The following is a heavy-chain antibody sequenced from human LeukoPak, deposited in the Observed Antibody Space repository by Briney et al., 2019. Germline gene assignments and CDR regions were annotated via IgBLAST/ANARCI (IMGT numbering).Heavy chain of an antibody. J-gene: IGHJ4*02. CDR1: GFTFSSYE. V-gene: IGHV3-48*03. D-gene: IGHD3-10*01. CDR2: ISSSGSTI. CDR3: AREAATRLLWFGELFY. Sequence: GGSLRLSCAASGFTFSSYEMNWVRQAPGKGLEWVSYISSSGSTIYYADSVKGRFTISRDNSKNTLYLQMNSLRAEDTAVYYCAREAATRLLWFGELFYWGQGTLVTVSS.